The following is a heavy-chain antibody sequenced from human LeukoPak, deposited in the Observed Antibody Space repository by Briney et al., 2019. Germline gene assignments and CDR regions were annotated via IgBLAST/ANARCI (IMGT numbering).Heavy chain of an antibody. V-gene: IGHV4-59*11. CDR3: AREANYYGSGSYFEGTFDY. CDR2: IYHNGLT. Sequence: SETLSLTCNVSGVSISTHYWSWIRQSPGKGLEWIGYIYHNGLTNYNPSLKSRVTISIDTSKNEFSLKLTSVIAADTAVYYCAREANYYGSGSYFEGTFDYWGQGSLVTVSS. CDR1: GVSISTHY. J-gene: IGHJ4*02. D-gene: IGHD3-10*01.